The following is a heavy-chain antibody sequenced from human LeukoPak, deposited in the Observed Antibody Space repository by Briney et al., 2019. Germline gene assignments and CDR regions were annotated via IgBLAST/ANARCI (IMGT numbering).Heavy chain of an antibody. V-gene: IGHV3-33*01. CDR2: IWYDGSNK. D-gene: IGHD5-24*01. J-gene: IGHJ4*02. Sequence: GGSLRLSCAASGFTFSSYRMHWDRQAPGKGLEWVAVIWYDGSNKYYADSVKGRFTISRDNSKNTLYLQMNSLRAEDTAVYYCARDEATPGAHYFDYWGQGTLVTVSS. CDR3: ARDEATPGAHYFDY. CDR1: GFTFSSYR.